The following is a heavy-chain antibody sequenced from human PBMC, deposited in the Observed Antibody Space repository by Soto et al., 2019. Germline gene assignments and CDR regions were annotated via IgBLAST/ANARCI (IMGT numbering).Heavy chain of an antibody. CDR2: ISSKSGAT. J-gene: IGHJ6*02. V-gene: IGHV1-2*02. CDR3: ARGKGFCSGPNGSRGGAYYYAMDV. CDR1: GYTFTDYY. D-gene: IGHD2-8*02. Sequence: ASVKVSCKASGYTFTDYYMHWVRQAPGQGLVWMGWISSKSGATNYAQKFQGRLTLTRDTAISTVYMELSSLKSDDTAVYYCARGKGFCSGPNGSRGGAYYYAMDVWGEGTTVTVS.